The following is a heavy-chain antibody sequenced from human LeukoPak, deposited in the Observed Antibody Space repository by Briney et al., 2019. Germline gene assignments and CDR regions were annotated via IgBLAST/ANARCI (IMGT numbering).Heavy chain of an antibody. Sequence: PGKSLRLSCAASGYTFTGYYMHWVRQAPGQGLEWMGWINPNSGGTNYAQKFQGRVTMTRDTSISTAYMELSRLRSDDTAVYYCARDRIAAAGGYYYYYMDVWGKGTTVTVSS. J-gene: IGHJ6*03. V-gene: IGHV1-2*02. CDR3: ARDRIAAAGGYYYYYMDV. CDR2: INPNSGGT. CDR1: GYTFTGYY. D-gene: IGHD6-13*01.